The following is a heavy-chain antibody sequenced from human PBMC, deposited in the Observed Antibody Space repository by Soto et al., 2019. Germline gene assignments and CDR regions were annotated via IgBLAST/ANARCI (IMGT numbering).Heavy chain of an antibody. D-gene: IGHD1-1*01. V-gene: IGHV1-18*01. Sequence: QVHLVQSGAEVKKPGASVKVSCQGSGYAFTTYGITWVRQAPGQGLEWMGWISAHNGNPNYAQKRQGRVTVTRDTSTSTAYMELRSLRYDDTAVYYCARGRYGDYWGQGALVTVSS. CDR1: GYAFTTYG. CDR2: ISAHNGNP. J-gene: IGHJ4*02. CDR3: ARGRYGDY.